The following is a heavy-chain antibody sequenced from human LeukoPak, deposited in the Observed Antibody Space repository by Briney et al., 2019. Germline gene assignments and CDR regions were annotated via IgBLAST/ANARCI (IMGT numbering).Heavy chain of an antibody. D-gene: IGHD1-26*01. Sequence: GGSLRLSCATSGFTFSSYGIHWVRQAPGKGLEWVAVISYDGSNKYYADSVKGRFTISRDNSKNTLYLQMNSLRAEDTAVYYCARERSYAGDYWGQGTLVTVSS. CDR2: ISYDGSNK. CDR1: GFTFSSYG. V-gene: IGHV3-30*19. J-gene: IGHJ4*02. CDR3: ARERSYAGDY.